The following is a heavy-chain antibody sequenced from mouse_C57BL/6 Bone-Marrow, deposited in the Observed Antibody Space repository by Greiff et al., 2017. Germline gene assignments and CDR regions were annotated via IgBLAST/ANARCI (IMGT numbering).Heavy chain of an antibody. V-gene: IGHV1-26*01. CDR3: ARGSLRYSGGFAY. Sequence: VQLQQSGPELVKPGASVKISCKASGYTFTDYYMNWVKQSHGKSLEWIGDINPNNGGTSYNQKFKGKATLTVDKSSSTAYMELRSLTSEDSAVYCCARGSLRYSGGFAYWGKGTLVTVSA. D-gene: IGHD1-1*01. CDR2: INPNNGGT. CDR1: GYTFTDYY. J-gene: IGHJ3*01.